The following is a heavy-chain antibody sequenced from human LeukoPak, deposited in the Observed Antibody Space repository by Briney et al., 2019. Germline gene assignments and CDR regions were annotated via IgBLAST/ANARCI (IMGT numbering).Heavy chain of an antibody. CDR3: ARCHVSYYYYYGMDV. Sequence: SETLSLTCTVSGGSISSYYWSWIRQPPGKGLEWIGYIYYSGSTNYNPSLKSRVTISVDTSKNQFSLKLSSVTAADTAVYYCARCHVSYYYYYGMDVWGQGTTVTVSS. V-gene: IGHV4-59*01. J-gene: IGHJ6*02. CDR2: IYYSGST. CDR1: GGSISSYY.